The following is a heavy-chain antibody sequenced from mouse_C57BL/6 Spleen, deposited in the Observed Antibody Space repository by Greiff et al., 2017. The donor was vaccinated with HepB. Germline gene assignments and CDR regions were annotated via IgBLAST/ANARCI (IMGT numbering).Heavy chain of an antibody. V-gene: IGHV1-18*01. Sequence: EVQLQQSGPELVKPGASVKIPCKASGYTFTDYNMDWVKQSHGKSLEWIGDINPNNGGTIYNQKFKGKATLTVDKSSSTAYMELRSLTSEDTAVYYCAREAKYYGSPAWFAYWGQGTLVTVSA. CDR3: AREAKYYGSPAWFAY. CDR2: INPNNGGT. J-gene: IGHJ3*01. D-gene: IGHD1-1*01. CDR1: GYTFTDYN.